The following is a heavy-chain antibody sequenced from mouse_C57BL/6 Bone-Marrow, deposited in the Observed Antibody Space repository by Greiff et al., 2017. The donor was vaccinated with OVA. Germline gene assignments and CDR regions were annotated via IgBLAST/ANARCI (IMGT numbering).Heavy chain of an antibody. CDR2: IRNNANGYTT. D-gene: IGHD2-2*01. V-gene: IGHV7-3*01. Sequence: EVKLVESGGGLVQPGGSLRLSCAASGFTFTDYYMSWVRQPPGKALEWLGFIRNNANGYTTEYSASVKGRFTISRDTSKSILYLQMNALRAEDSATYYCARSPIYYGYDEGCDYWGQGTTLTVSS. CDR3: ARSPIYYGYDEGCDY. CDR1: GFTFTDYY. J-gene: IGHJ2*01.